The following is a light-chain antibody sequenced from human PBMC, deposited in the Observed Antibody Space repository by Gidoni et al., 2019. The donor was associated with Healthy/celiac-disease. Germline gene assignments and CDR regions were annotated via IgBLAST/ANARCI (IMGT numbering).Light chain of an antibody. CDR1: QSVSSY. J-gene: IGKJ1*01. Sequence: EIVLTQSPATLSLSPGERATLSCRASQSVSSYLAWYQQKPGQAPRLLIYDASNRVTGIPARFSGSGSWTDFTLTISSREPEDFAVYYCQQRSTWTFGQGTKVEIK. V-gene: IGKV3-11*01. CDR2: DAS. CDR3: QQRSTWT.